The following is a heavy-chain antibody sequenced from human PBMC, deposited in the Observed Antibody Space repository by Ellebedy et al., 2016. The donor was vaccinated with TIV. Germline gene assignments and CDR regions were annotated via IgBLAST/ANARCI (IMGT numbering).Heavy chain of an antibody. CDR2: ISWNSGSI. V-gene: IGHV3-9*01. Sequence: LSLTCAASGFTFDDYAMHWVRQAPGKGLEWVSGISWNSGSIGYADSVKGRFTISRDNAKNSLYLQMNSLRTEDTALYYCAKDGGMVRGEFFDYWGQGTLVTVSS. J-gene: IGHJ4*02. D-gene: IGHD3-10*01. CDR3: AKDGGMVRGEFFDY. CDR1: GFTFDDYA.